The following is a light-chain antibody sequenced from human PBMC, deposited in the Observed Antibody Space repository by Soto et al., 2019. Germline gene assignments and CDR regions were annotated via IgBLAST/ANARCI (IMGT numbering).Light chain of an antibody. Sequence: EVVLAQSPDTLSLSPGETATLSCRASQSVDRYVAWYQQKVGQAPRLLIYDAYTRATGVGARFAGSGSATDFTLTISSLEPEDFAVYYCQHRNNRPFSFGPGTKVDIK. J-gene: IGKJ3*01. CDR2: DAY. CDR1: QSVDRY. V-gene: IGKV3-11*01. CDR3: QHRNNRPFS.